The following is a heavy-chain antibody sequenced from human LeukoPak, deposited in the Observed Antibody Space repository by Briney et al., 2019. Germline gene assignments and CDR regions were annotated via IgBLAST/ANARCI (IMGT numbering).Heavy chain of an antibody. CDR1: GFTFSSYG. Sequence: GGSLRLSCAASGFTFSSYGMHWVRQAPGKGLEWVAFIRYDGSNKYYADSVKGRFTISRDNSKNTLYLQMNSLRAEDTAVYYCAKTGELSFYGRYYFDYWGQGTLVTVSS. J-gene: IGHJ4*02. CDR3: AKTGELSFYGRYYFDY. V-gene: IGHV3-30*02. CDR2: IRYDGSNK. D-gene: IGHD3-16*02.